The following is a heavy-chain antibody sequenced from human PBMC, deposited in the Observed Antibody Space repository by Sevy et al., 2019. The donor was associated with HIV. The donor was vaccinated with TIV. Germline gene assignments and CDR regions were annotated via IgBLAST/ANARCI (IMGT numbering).Heavy chain of an antibody. CDR1: GFSLSTYA. J-gene: IGHJ4*02. Sequence: GGSLRLSCTVSGFSLSTYAMTWVRQTSGKGLEWVSSIGDSGTSTYYADSVKGRFTISRDTSQNTLFLQMNSLRAEDTALYFCARDSGGSTVDTLQYWGQGTLVTVSS. D-gene: IGHD4-17*01. CDR2: IGDSGTST. CDR3: ARDSGGSTVDTLQY. V-gene: IGHV3-23*01.